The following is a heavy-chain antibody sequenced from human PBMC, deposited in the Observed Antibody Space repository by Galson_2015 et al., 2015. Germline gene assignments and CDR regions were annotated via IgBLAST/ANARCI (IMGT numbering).Heavy chain of an antibody. CDR3: ARDSRAKYYYGSGSSTHYYYYGMDV. J-gene: IGHJ6*02. D-gene: IGHD3-10*01. Sequence: YADSVQGRFTISRDNAKNSLYLQMNSLRDEDTAVYYCARDSRAKYYYGSGSSTHYYYYGMDVWGQGTTVTVSS. V-gene: IGHV3-48*02.